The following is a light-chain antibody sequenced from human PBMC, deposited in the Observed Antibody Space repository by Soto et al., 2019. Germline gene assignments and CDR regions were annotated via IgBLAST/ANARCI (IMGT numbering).Light chain of an antibody. CDR2: KVS. CDR3: MQGTHWPRT. CDR1: QGLVHSDGDTY. V-gene: IGKV2-30*02. J-gene: IGKJ2*01. Sequence: DVVMTQSPLSLPVTLGQPASISCRSTQGLVHSDGDTYLNWFQQGPGQSPRRLIYKVSNRDSGVPDRFSGSGSGTDFTLKISRVEAEDVGVYYCMQGTHWPRTFGQGTKLEIK.